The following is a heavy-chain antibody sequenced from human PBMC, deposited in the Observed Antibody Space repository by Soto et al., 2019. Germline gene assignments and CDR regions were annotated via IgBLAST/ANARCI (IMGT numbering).Heavy chain of an antibody. J-gene: IGHJ5*02. CDR3: TRDPLYCGPTTCSASKNWFDP. CDR1: GYTFTNYA. CDR2: INAGNGDT. V-gene: IGHV1-3*01. Sequence: ASVKVSCKASGYTFTNYAIHWMRQSPGQRLEWMGWINAGNGDTLYSQKFQGRVTMTRDTSASTVYMEVSSLRSEDTAVYYCTRDPLYCGPTTCSASKNWFDPWGQGTLVTVSS. D-gene: IGHD2-2*01.